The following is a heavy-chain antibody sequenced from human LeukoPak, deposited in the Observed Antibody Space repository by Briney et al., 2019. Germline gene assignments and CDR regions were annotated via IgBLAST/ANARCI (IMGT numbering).Heavy chain of an antibody. CDR3: ARSDYGDNY. CDR2: INSDGSSV. Sequence: GGSLRLSCAASGSTFSTYWMHWVRQAPGKGLVWVSRINSDGSSVTYADSVKGRFTISRDNAKNTLYLQMNRLRVEDTAVYFCARSDYGDNYWGQGTLVTVSS. D-gene: IGHD4-17*01. CDR1: GSTFSTYW. V-gene: IGHV3-74*01. J-gene: IGHJ4*02.